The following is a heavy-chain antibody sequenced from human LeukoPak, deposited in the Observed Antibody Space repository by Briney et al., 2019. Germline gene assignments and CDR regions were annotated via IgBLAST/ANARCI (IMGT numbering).Heavy chain of an antibody. Sequence: GGSLRLSCAASGFTFSSYSMTWVRQAPGKGLEWVSSISSSSGYIYYADSVKGRFTISRDNSKNTLYLQMNSLRAEDTAVYYCAREGLDSSTVVTRGGYDYWGQGTLVTVSS. CDR2: ISSSSGYI. D-gene: IGHD3-22*01. J-gene: IGHJ4*02. CDR1: GFTFSSYS. CDR3: AREGLDSSTVVTRGGYDY. V-gene: IGHV3-21*01.